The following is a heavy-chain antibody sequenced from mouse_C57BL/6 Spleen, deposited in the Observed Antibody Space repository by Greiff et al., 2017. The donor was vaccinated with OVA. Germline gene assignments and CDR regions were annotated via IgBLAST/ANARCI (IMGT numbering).Heavy chain of an antibody. J-gene: IGHJ2*01. CDR2: IDPETGGT. CDR3: TITTADY. Sequence: VQLQESGAELVRPGASVTLSCKASGYTFTDYEMHWVKQTPVHGLEWIGAIDPETGGTAYNQKFKGKAILTADKSSSTAYMELRSLTSEDSAVYYCTITTADYWGQGTTLTVSS. V-gene: IGHV1-15*01. CDR1: GYTFTDYE. D-gene: IGHD1-2*01.